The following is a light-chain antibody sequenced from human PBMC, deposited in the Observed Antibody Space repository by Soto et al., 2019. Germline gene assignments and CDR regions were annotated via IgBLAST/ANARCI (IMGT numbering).Light chain of an antibody. J-gene: IGLJ3*02. CDR2: DTS. Sequence: QAVVTQEHSLNVSPGGTVTLACVSSTGAVTSGHYPYWFQQKPGQAPRTLISDTSNKHSWTPARFSGSLLGGKAALTLSGAQPEDEADYYCLMFYSGAAVFGGGTKLTVL. CDR3: LMFYSGAAV. V-gene: IGLV7-46*01. CDR1: TGAVTSGHY.